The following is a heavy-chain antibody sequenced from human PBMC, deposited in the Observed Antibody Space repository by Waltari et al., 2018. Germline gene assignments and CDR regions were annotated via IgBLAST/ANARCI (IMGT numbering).Heavy chain of an antibody. Sequence: EVQLVESGGGLVQPGRSLGLSCTASGFTFGDYAMSWVRQAPGKGREWGGFIRIKAYGGTTEYAASVKGRFTISRDDSKSIAYLQMNSLKTEDTAVYYCTSVYYDFWSGYRRGFDYWGQGTLVTVSS. CDR2: IRIKAYGGTT. CDR3: TSVYYDFWSGYRRGFDY. V-gene: IGHV3-49*04. J-gene: IGHJ4*02. CDR1: GFTFGDYA. D-gene: IGHD3-3*01.